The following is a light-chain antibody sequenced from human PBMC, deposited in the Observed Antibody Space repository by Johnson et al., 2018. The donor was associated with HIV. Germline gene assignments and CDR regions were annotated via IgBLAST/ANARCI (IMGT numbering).Light chain of an antibody. CDR1: SSNMGNNY. V-gene: IGLV1-51*02. CDR3: GTWDSSLSAYV. Sequence: QSALTQPPSVSVAPGHKATISCSGSSSNMGNNYVPWYQQLPGPAPKLLTYVNNQRPPGTPDSFSGSESGPSATLGITGLQPGDEADYYCGTWDSSLSAYVFGTGTKVTVL. CDR2: VNN. J-gene: IGLJ1*01.